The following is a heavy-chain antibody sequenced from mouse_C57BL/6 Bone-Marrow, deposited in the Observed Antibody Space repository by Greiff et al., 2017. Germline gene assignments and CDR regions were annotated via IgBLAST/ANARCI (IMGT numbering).Heavy chain of an antibody. Sequence: QVQLQQSGAELVKPGASVKMSCKASGYTFTSYWITWVKQRPGQGLEWIGDIYPGSGSTNYNEKFKSKATMTVATSSSTTCMQRSSLTSEDSAVYYCARYTVGDFYYWGQGTTLTVSS. CDR1: GYTFTSYW. J-gene: IGHJ2*01. V-gene: IGHV1-55*01. CDR2: IYPGSGST. D-gene: IGHD1-1*01. CDR3: ARYTVGDFYY.